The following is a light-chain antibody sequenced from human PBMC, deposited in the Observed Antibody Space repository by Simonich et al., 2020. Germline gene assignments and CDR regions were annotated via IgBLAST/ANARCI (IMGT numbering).Light chain of an antibody. CDR2: EGI. CDR3: CSYAGSSTLV. J-gene: IGLJ3*02. Sequence: QSALTQPASVSGSPGLSVTITCTVTSSDVGCYNLVSWYQQHPGKAPKLMIYEGIKQLASVSNRFADSNSCNTAPLTISGLQAEDEADYYCCSYAGSSTLVFGGGTKLTVL. CDR1: SSDVGCYNL. V-gene: IGLV2-23*01.